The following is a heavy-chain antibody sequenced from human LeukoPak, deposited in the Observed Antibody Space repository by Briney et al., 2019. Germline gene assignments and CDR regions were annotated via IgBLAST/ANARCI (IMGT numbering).Heavy chain of an antibody. CDR2: IYTTGTT. V-gene: IGHV4-59*10. CDR3: GRQGYTSSYYFVDY. D-gene: IGHD3-10*01. Sequence: PGGSLRLSCAASGFTFSSYAMSWVRQAPGKGLEWIGRIYTTGTTNYSPSLKSRLTMSLDTSKNQFSLKLRSVTAADTAVYYCGRQGYTSSYYFVDYWSQGTLVTVSS. CDR1: GFTFSSYA. J-gene: IGHJ4*02.